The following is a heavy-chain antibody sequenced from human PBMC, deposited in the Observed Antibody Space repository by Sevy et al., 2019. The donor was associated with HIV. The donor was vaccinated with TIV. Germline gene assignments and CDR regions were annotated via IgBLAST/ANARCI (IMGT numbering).Heavy chain of an antibody. Sequence: SETLSLTCAVSGDSVSSGYWSWIRQPPGKGLEWIGYFYYSGRTNYNPSLKSRVTISVDTSKNQFSLKLTSVTAADTAVYYCAEVSPSYYYGVGAWGQGTKVTVSS. CDR2: FYYSGRT. CDR1: GDSVSSGY. J-gene: IGHJ6*02. CDR3: AEVSPSYYYGVGA. V-gene: IGHV4-59*02.